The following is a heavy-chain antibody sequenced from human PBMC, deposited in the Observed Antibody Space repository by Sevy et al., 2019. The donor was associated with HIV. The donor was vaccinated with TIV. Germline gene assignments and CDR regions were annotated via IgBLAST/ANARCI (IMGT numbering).Heavy chain of an antibody. Sequence: SETLSLTCTVSGGSISNYYWNWIRQPPGKGLEWIGYVYYTGNTNYNPSLKSRVTISVDTSKNQFSLKLSSVTAADTAVYYCARLVSPYSSSWSYYHYMDVWGKGTTVTVSS. CDR2: VYYTGNT. CDR3: ARLVSPYSSSWSYYHYMDV. J-gene: IGHJ6*03. D-gene: IGHD6-13*01. CDR1: GGSISNYY. V-gene: IGHV4-59*08.